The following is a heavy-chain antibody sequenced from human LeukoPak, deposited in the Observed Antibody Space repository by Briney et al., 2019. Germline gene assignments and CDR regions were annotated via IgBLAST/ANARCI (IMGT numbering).Heavy chain of an antibody. J-gene: IGHJ4*02. Sequence: PGGSLRLSCAASGFTFSSYSMNWVRQAPGKGLEWVSSISSSSSYIYYADSVKGRFTISRDNAKNSLYLQMNSLRAEDTAVYYCARDSEVWSGVIVMGSVDYWGQGTLVTVSS. CDR1: GFTFSSYS. CDR2: ISSSSSYI. V-gene: IGHV3-21*01. CDR3: ARDSEVWSGVIVMGSVDY. D-gene: IGHD3-16*02.